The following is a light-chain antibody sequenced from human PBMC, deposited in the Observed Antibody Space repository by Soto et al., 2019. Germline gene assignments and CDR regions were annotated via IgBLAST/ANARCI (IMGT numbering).Light chain of an antibody. CDR2: LEGSGSY. V-gene: IGLV4-60*03. CDR3: ETWGSNANWV. CDR1: SGHSSYI. J-gene: IGLJ3*02. Sequence: QSVLTQSSSASASLGSSVKLTCTLSSGHSSYIIAWHQQQPGKAPRYLMKLEGSGSYNKGSGVPDRFSGSSSGADRYLTISNLQSEDEADYYCETWGSNANWVFGGGTKLTVL.